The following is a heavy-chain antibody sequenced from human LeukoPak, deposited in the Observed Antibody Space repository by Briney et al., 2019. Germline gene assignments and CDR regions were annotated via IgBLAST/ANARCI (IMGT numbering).Heavy chain of an antibody. CDR3: AKDPGRYVAGSENFDY. D-gene: IGHD3-10*01. CDR2: ISAYNGNT. V-gene: IGHV1-18*04. J-gene: IGHJ4*02. CDR1: GYTFTSYG. Sequence: ASVKVSCKASGYTFTSYGISWVRQAPGQGLEWMGWISAYNGNTNYAQKLQGRVTMTTDTSTSPAFKELRSLKSDDTAEYYLAKDPGRYVAGSENFDYWGQGTLVTVSS.